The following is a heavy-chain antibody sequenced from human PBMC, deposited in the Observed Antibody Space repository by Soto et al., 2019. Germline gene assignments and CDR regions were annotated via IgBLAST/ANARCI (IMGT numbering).Heavy chain of an antibody. V-gene: IGHV4-34*01. Sequence: SETLSLTCAVYGGSFSGYYWSWIRQPPGKGLEWIGEINHSGSTNYNPSLKSRVTISVDTSKNQFSLKLSSVTAADTAVYYCAREGIFSGSYPYYYYGMDAWGQGTKVTVYS. CDR3: AREGIFSGSYPYYYYGMDA. D-gene: IGHD1-26*01. CDR2: INHSGST. CDR1: GGSFSGYY. J-gene: IGHJ6*02.